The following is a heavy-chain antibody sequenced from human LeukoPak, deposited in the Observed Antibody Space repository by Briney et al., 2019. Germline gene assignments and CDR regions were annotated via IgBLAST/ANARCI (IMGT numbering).Heavy chain of an antibody. CDR2: IKQDGSEQ. CDR3: ATDRYSSGWYDYFDY. Sequence: GRSLRLSCAASGFTFSSYWMSWVRQAPGKGLEWVANIKQDGSEQYYVDSVKGRFTTSRDNAKNSLYLQMNSLRAEDTALYYCATDRYSSGWYDYFDYWGQGTLVTVSS. D-gene: IGHD6-19*01. J-gene: IGHJ4*02. CDR1: GFTFSSYW. V-gene: IGHV3-7*01.